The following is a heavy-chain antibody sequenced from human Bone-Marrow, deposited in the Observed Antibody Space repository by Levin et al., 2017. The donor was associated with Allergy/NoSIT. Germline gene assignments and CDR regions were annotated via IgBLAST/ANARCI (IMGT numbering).Heavy chain of an antibody. CDR1: GFTFDDYA. Sequence: GGSLRLSCAASGFTFDDYAMHWVRQVPGKGLEWVSSISWNSTNIGYADSLKGRFIMSRDNAKNSLFLQMNSLRLEDTAFYYCAKDSVYYFGSRSSFNGGFDSWGQGSLVTVSS. D-gene: IGHD3-10*01. CDR2: ISWNSTNI. J-gene: IGHJ5*01. V-gene: IGHV3-9*01. CDR3: AKDSVYYFGSRSSFNGGFDS.